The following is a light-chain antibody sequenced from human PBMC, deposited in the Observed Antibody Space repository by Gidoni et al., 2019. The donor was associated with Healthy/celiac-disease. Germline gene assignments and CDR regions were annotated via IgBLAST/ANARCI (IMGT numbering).Light chain of an antibody. CDR1: SCSIASNY. J-gene: IGLJ2*01. CDR2: EDN. Sequence: NFMLPQPHPVSESPGQTVTISCTRSSCSIASNYVPWYQQRPGSSPTTVIYEDNQRPSGVPDRFSGSIDSSSNSASITSSGLKTEDEADYYGQSYDSSNQVFGGGTKLTVL. V-gene: IGLV6-57*01. CDR3: QSYDSSNQV.